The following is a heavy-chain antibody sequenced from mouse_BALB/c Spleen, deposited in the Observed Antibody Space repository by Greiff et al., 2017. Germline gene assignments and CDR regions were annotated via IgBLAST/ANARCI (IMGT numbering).Heavy chain of an antibody. D-gene: IGHD1-1*01. CDR2: ISSGSSTI. J-gene: IGHJ3*01. V-gene: IGHV5-17*02. Sequence: EVQVVESGGGLVQPGGSRKLSCAASGFTFSSFGMHWVRQAPGKGLEWVAYISSGSSTIYYADTVKGRFTISRDNPKHTLFLKMHSQRSEDTAMYYCARPTSRSPFAYWGQGTLVTVSA. CDR3: ARPTSRSPFAY. CDR1: GFTFSSFG.